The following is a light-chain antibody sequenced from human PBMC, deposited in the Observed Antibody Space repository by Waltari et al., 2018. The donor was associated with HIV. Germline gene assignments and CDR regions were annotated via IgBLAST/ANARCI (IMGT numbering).Light chain of an antibody. CDR3: SSYTINRSLHVL. CDR2: DVY. CDR1: SSDVGDYNY. Sequence: QSALTQPASVSGSPGQSITISCTGTSSDVGDYNYVSWYQHHPGKAPKLLVFDVYDRPSGFSIRFSGSKSGNTASLTISGLQAEDEADYYCSSYTINRSLHVLFGGGTKLTVL. V-gene: IGLV2-14*03. J-gene: IGLJ2*01.